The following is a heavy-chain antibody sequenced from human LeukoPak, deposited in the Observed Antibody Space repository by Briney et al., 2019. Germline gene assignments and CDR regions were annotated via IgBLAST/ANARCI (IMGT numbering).Heavy chain of an antibody. D-gene: IGHD5-18*01. J-gene: IGHJ4*02. CDR1: GFTFSSYW. CDR2: ISGSGDNT. CDR3: VKWAGYGMN. Sequence: GGSLRLSCAASGFTFSSYWMSWVRQAPGKGLEWVSGISGSGDNTYYGDSVKGRFTISRDNSKSTMYLQMNSLRVEDTAVYYCVKWAGYGMNWGQGTLVTVSS. V-gene: IGHV3-23*01.